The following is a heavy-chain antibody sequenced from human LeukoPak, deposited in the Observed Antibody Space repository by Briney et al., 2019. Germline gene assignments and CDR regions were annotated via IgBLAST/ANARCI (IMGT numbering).Heavy chain of an antibody. CDR1: GGPFSGYY. V-gene: IGHV4-34*01. CDR2: INHSGST. Sequence: PSETLSLTCAVYGGPFSGYYCSWIRQPPGKGLEWIGEINHSGSTNYNPSLKSRVTISVDTSKNQFSLKLSSVTAADTAVYYCARGLGRYYDFWSGYFRLVYFDYWGQGTLVTVSS. CDR3: ARGLGRYYDFWSGYFRLVYFDY. D-gene: IGHD3-3*01. J-gene: IGHJ4*02.